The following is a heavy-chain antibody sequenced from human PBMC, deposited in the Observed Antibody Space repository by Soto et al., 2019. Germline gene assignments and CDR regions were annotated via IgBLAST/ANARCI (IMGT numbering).Heavy chain of an antibody. CDR1: GGSISSGGYS. D-gene: IGHD2-8*01. V-gene: IGHV4-30-2*01. CDR2: IYHSGST. Sequence: QLQLQESGSGLVKPSQTLSLTCAVSGGSISSGGYSWSWIRQPPGKGLEWIGYIYHSGSTYYNPSLKSRVTISVDRSKNQFSLKLSSVTAADTAVYYCARGCTNGVCYYGMDVWGQGTTVTVSS. CDR3: ARGCTNGVCYYGMDV. J-gene: IGHJ6*02.